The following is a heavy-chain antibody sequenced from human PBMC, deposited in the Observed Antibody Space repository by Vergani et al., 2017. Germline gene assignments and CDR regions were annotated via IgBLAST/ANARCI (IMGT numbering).Heavy chain of an antibody. CDR2: IYYSGST. J-gene: IGHJ3*02. Sequence: QVQLQESGPGLVKPSETLSLTCTVSGGSISSHYWSWIRQPPGKGLEWIGYIYYSGSTNYNPSLKSRVTISVDTSKNQFSLKLRSVTAADTAVYYCARGLLWFGELLSPSHQTTDDAFDIWGQGTMVTVSS. CDR3: ARGLLWFGELLSPSHQTTDDAFDI. V-gene: IGHV4-59*11. CDR1: GGSISSHY. D-gene: IGHD3-10*01.